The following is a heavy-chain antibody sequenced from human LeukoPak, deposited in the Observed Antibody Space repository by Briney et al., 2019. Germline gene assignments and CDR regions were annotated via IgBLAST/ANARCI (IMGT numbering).Heavy chain of an antibody. CDR1: GGSFSDYY. D-gene: IGHD3-10*01. J-gene: IGHJ5*02. Sequence: SETLSLTCAVYGGSFSDYYWTWLRQPPGRGLEWIGEINHRGRNNYSPSLTSRLTISVDTSKNQFSLKLSSVTAADAAVYYCARGRLGWFDPWGQGTLVTVSS. CDR2: INHRGRN. CDR3: ARGRLGWFDP. V-gene: IGHV4-34*01.